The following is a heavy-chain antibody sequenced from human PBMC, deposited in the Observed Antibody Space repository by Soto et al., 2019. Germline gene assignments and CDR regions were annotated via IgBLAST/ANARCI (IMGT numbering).Heavy chain of an antibody. V-gene: IGHV3-23*01. CDR1: GFTFSSYA. Sequence: GGSLRLSCAASGFTFSSYAMSWVRQAPGKGLEWVSAISGSGGSTYYADSVKGRFTISRDNSKNTLYLQMNSLRAEDTAVYYCAPDSLGYSSGCYDRIQHWGQGTLVTVSS. CDR3: APDSLGYSSGCYDRIQH. J-gene: IGHJ1*01. D-gene: IGHD6-19*01. CDR2: ISGSGGST.